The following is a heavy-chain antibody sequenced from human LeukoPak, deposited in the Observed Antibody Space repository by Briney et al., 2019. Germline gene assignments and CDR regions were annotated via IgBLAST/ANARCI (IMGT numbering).Heavy chain of an antibody. Sequence: SETLSLTCAVYGGSFSGYYWSWIRQPPGKGLEWIGEINHSGSTNYNPSLKSRVTISVDTSKNQFSLKLSSVTAADTAVYYCASGRGIAARPRYFQHWGRGTLVTVSS. V-gene: IGHV4-34*01. D-gene: IGHD6-6*01. CDR1: GGSFSGYY. CDR2: INHSGST. CDR3: ASGRGIAARPRYFQH. J-gene: IGHJ1*01.